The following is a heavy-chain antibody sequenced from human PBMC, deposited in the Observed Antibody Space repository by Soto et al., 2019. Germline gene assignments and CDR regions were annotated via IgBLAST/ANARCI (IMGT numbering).Heavy chain of an antibody. V-gene: IGHV1-3*01. Sequence: ASVKVSCKASGYTFTSYAMHWVRQAPGQRLEWMGWINAGNGNTKYSQKFQGRVTITRDTSASTAYMELSSVTAADTAVYYCARGLLRGVVVTMFDYWGQGTLVTVSS. CDR2: INAGNGNT. CDR1: GYTFTSYA. J-gene: IGHJ4*02. CDR3: ARGLLRGVVVTMFDY. D-gene: IGHD3-22*01.